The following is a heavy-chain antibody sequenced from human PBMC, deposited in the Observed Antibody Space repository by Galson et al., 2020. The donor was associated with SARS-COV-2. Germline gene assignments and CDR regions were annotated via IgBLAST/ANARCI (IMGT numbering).Heavy chain of an antibody. Sequence: TGGSLRLSCAASGFTFSSYSMNWVRQAPGKGLEWVSYISSSSSTIYYADSVKGRFTISRDNAENSLYLQMNSLRDEDTAVYYCAREDYDSSGYYYDPHYYYGMDVWGQGTTVTVSS. D-gene: IGHD3-22*01. CDR1: GFTFSSYS. J-gene: IGHJ6*02. V-gene: IGHV3-48*02. CDR2: ISSSSSTI. CDR3: AREDYDSSGYYYDPHYYYGMDV.